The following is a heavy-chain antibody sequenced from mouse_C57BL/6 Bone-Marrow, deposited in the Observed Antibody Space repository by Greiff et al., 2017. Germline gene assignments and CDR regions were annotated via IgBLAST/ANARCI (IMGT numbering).Heavy chain of an antibody. CDR1: GSAFSSSW. V-gene: IGHV1-82*01. Sequence: QVQLKESGPELVKPGASVKISCKASGSAFSSSWWNWVRRRPGKGLGWIGRIFPGAGDTNSNGKFKGKATLTPDKSASTAYLQLSSLTSEDSAVYFCARSEGIYYGYDGDAWFAYWGQGTLVTVSA. CDR2: IFPGAGDT. J-gene: IGHJ3*01. CDR3: ARSEGIYYGYDGDAWFAY. D-gene: IGHD2-2*01.